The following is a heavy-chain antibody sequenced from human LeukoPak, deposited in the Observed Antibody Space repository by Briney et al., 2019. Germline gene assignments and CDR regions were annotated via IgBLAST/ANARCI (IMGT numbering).Heavy chain of an antibody. CDR1: GFTFSNYA. CDR3: AKWGDFDILTGYYVSDF. Sequence: GGSLRLSCVASGFTFSNYAMSWVRQAPGKRLEWVSAVTGRGGSTYYADSVKGRFTISRDNSRNTLFLQMNSLRAEDTAIYYCAKWGDFDILTGYYVSDFWGQETLVTVSS. CDR2: VTGRGGST. D-gene: IGHD3-9*01. V-gene: IGHV3-23*01. J-gene: IGHJ4*02.